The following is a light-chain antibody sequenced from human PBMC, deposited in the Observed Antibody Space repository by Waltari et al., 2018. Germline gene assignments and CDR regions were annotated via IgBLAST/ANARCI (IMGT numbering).Light chain of an antibody. J-gene: IGKJ1*01. V-gene: IGKV1-39*01. CDR1: QMIRNY. CDR2: AAS. Sequence: DIQMTQSPSSLSASVGDRVTITCRASQMIRNYLNWYQKKPGKAPKLLIYAASSLQSGVPSRFSGRGSGTDFTLTINSLQPEDFATYFCQQSYGARTFGQGTKVEIK. CDR3: QQSYGART.